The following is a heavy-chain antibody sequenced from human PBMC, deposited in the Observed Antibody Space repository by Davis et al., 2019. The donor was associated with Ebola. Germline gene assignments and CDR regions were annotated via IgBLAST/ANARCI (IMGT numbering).Heavy chain of an antibody. J-gene: IGHJ4*02. CDR1: GYTFTSYY. D-gene: IGHD6-19*01. V-gene: IGHV1-46*01. CDR3: ARLGGGWDIDY. CDR2: INPSGGST. Sequence: AASVKVSCKASGYTFTSYYMHWVRQAPGQGLEWMGIINPSGGSTSYAQKLQGRVTMTTDTSTSTAYMELRSLRSDDTAVYYCARLGGGWDIDYWGQGTLVTVSS.